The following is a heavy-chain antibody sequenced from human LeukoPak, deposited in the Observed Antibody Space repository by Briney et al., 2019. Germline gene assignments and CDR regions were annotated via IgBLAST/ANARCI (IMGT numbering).Heavy chain of an antibody. Sequence: GGSLRLSCAASGFTFSRYGMHWVRQAPGKGLEWVTFIQYDGSNKYYADSVKGRFTISRDNSKNTVYLQMNSLRTEDTAVYYCARSLTMVRAYDYWGQGTLVTVSS. V-gene: IGHV3-30*02. CDR1: GFTFSRYG. J-gene: IGHJ4*02. D-gene: IGHD3-10*01. CDR2: IQYDGSNK. CDR3: ARSLTMVRAYDY.